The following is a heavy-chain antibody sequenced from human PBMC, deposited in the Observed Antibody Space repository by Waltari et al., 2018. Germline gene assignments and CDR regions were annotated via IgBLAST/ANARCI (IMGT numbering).Heavy chain of an antibody. CDR1: GYTLASYY. J-gene: IGHJ4*02. CDR3: ARCVVVPGNRNSGGDY. V-gene: IGHV1-8*01. Sequence: QVQLVQSGAEVKKAGASVKVACTASGYTLASYYINWVRPAHGQGLEWVGWINPKSGNTGYAQKFQGRVTMTRNTSINTAYMELSSLRSEDTAVYYCARCVVVPGNRNSGGDYWGQGTMVTVSS. D-gene: IGHD1-7*01. CDR2: INPKSGNT.